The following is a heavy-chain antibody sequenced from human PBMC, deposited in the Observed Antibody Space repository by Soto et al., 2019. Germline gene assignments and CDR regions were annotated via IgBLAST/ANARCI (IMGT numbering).Heavy chain of an antibody. V-gene: IGHV1-3*01. CDR2: TNAGNGNT. D-gene: IGHD2-21*02. CDR3: ARSIVVVTALDY. CDR1: GYTFTSYA. Sequence: ASVKVSCKASGYTFTSYAMHWVRQAPGQRLEWIGWTNAGNGNTKYSQKFKGRVTITRDTSASTAYMELSSLRYEDTAVYYCARSIVVVTALDYWGQGTLVTVSS. J-gene: IGHJ4*02.